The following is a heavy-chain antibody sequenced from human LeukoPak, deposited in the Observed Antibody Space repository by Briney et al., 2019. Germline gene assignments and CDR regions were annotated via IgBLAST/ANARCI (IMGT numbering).Heavy chain of an antibody. J-gene: IGHJ6*03. D-gene: IGHD1-26*01. CDR3: AKDPRRGSYYYYYMDV. Sequence: GGSLRLSCAASGFTFSSYGMSWVRQAPGKGLEWVSAISGSGGSTYYADSVKGRFTISRDNSKNTLYLQMNSLRAEDTAVYYCAKDPRRGSYYYYYMDVWGKGTTVTISS. V-gene: IGHV3-23*01. CDR1: GFTFSSYG. CDR2: ISGSGGST.